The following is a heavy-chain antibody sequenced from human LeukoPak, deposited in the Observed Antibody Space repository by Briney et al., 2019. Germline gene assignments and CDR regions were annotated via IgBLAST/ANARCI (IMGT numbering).Heavy chain of an antibody. V-gene: IGHV3-30*18. CDR3: AKGRDWNLVVSAFDI. CDR1: GFTFSSYE. D-gene: IGHD1-7*01. Sequence: GGSLRLSCAASGFTFSSYEMNWVHQAPGKGLEWVAVISYDGSNKYYADSVKGRFTISRDNSKNTLYLQMNSLRAEDTAVYYCAKGRDWNLVVSAFDIWGQGTMVTVSS. J-gene: IGHJ3*02. CDR2: ISYDGSNK.